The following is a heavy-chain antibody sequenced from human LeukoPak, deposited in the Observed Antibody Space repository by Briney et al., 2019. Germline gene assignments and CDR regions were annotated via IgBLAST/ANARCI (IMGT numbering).Heavy chain of an antibody. Sequence: SETLSLTCTVSGGSVSTGSYYWSWIRQPAGRGLEWIGHIHTSGTMNYNASLKRRVRISVETSKSQFSLRLSSVTAADTAVYFCARGILRDYYDSSGFYHRGGVGYWGQGTLVTVSS. CDR3: ARGILRDYYDSSGFYHRGGVGY. D-gene: IGHD3-22*01. CDR2: IHTSGTM. J-gene: IGHJ4*02. V-gene: IGHV4-61*09. CDR1: GGSVSTGSYY.